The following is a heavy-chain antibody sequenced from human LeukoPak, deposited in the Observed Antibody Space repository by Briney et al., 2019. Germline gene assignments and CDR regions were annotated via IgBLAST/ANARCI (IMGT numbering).Heavy chain of an antibody. Sequence: PSETLSLTCTVSGGSISSYYWSWIRQPPGKGLEWIGYIFNSGGTNYNPSLKSRVTISLDTSKNQFSLKLSSVTAADTAVYYCARWTRDAYNSVFLDYWGQGTLVTVSS. D-gene: IGHD5-24*01. CDR3: ARWTRDAYNSVFLDY. V-gene: IGHV4-59*13. CDR2: IFNSGGT. CDR1: GGSISSYY. J-gene: IGHJ4*02.